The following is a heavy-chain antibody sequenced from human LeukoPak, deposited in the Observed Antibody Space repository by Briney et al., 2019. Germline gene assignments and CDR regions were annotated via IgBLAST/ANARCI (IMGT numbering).Heavy chain of an antibody. Sequence: SETLSLTCTVPGGSISSYYWSWIRQPPGKGLEWIGYIYYSGSTNYNPSLKSRVTISVDTSKNQFSLKLSSVTAADTAVYYCAREDCSGGSCSFDPWGQGTLVTVSS. CDR3: AREDCSGGSCSFDP. J-gene: IGHJ5*02. CDR2: IYYSGST. V-gene: IGHV4-59*01. D-gene: IGHD2-15*01. CDR1: GGSISSYY.